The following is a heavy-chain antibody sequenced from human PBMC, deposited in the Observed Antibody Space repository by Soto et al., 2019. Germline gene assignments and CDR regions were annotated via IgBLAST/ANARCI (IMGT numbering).Heavy chain of an antibody. CDR1: GGSISSSNW. CDR2: IYTSGST. D-gene: IGHD3-3*01. CDR3: ARGGRRFLEWFGDNYGMDV. Sequence: LRRTLSLTCAVSGGSISSSNWWSWVRQPPGKGLEWIGRIYTSGSTNYNPSLKSRVTMSVDTSKKQFSLTLSSLTAADTAVYYCARGGRRFLEWFGDNYGMDVWGQGTTVTVSS. V-gene: IGHV4-4*03. J-gene: IGHJ6*02.